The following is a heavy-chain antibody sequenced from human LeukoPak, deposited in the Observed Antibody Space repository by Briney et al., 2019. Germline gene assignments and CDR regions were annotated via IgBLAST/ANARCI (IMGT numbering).Heavy chain of an antibody. J-gene: IGHJ4*02. V-gene: IGHV4-34*01. CDR1: GGSFRGYY. D-gene: IGHD4-17*01. CDR2: INHSGST. CDR3: ARGRYGDYERYFDY. Sequence: SETLSLTCAVYGGSFRGYYWSWIRQPPGKGLEWIGEINHSGSTNYNPSLKSRVTIPVGTSKNQFSLKLSSVTAADTAVYSCARGRYGDYERYFDYWGQGTLVTVSS.